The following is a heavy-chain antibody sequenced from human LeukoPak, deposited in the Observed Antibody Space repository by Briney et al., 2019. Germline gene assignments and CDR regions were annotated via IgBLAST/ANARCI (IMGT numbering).Heavy chain of an antibody. CDR1: GFTFSSYW. D-gene: IGHD3-10*01. V-gene: IGHV3-74*01. Sequence: PGGSLRLSCAASGFTFSSYWMHWVRQAPGKGLVWVSRINSDGSSTSYADSVKGRFTISRDNAKNTLYLQMNSLRAEDTAVYYCAKGTMVRAFDYWGQGTLVTVSS. CDR3: AKGTMVRAFDY. CDR2: INSDGSST. J-gene: IGHJ4*02.